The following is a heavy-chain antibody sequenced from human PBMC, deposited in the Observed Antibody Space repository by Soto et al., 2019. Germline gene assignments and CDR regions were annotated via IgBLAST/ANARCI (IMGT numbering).Heavy chain of an antibody. D-gene: IGHD1-1*01. J-gene: IGHJ4*02. CDR2: INDYGTTI. CDR1: GFNLGSYW. CDR3: ARGGLEPFDY. V-gene: IGHV3-74*01. Sequence: EVQLVESGGGLVQPGGSLRLSCAASGFNLGSYWMHWVRQAPGKGLVWVSRINDYGTTINYAESVEGRFTISRDDDKSEVYLQMNNLRAEDTAVYYCARGGLEPFDYCGKGALVTVSS.